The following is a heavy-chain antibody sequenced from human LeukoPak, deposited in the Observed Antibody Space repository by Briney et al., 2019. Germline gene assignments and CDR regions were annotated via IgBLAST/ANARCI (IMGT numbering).Heavy chain of an antibody. CDR1: GVSISSYY. Sequence: SETLSLTCTVSGVSISSYYWSWIRQPPGKGLEWIGRIYTSGSTNYNPSLKSRVNMSVDTSKNQLYLKLRSVTAADAAVYSCARDVGAKYDYWGQGTLVTVSS. CDR3: ARDVGAKYDY. D-gene: IGHD2-15*01. J-gene: IGHJ4*02. CDR2: IYTSGST. V-gene: IGHV4-4*07.